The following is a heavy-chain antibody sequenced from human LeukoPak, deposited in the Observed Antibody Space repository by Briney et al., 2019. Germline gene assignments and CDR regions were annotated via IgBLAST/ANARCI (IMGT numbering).Heavy chain of an antibody. V-gene: IGHV4-59*01. CDR1: GGSISSYY. J-gene: IGHJ4*02. Sequence: PSETLSLTCTVSGGSISSYYWSWIRQPPGKGLEWIGYIYYSGSTNYNPSLKSRVTISVDTSKNQFSLKLSSVTAADTAVYYSASYSYYYDSSGYFDYWGQGTLVTVSS. CDR2: IYYSGST. D-gene: IGHD3-22*01. CDR3: ASYSYYYDSSGYFDY.